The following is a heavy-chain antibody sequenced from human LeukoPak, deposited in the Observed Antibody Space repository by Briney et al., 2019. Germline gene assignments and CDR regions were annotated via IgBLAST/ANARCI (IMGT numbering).Heavy chain of an antibody. CDR1: GFTFERYA. D-gene: IGHD2-8*01. CDR2: IHPNNGGV. CDR3: VKDAPNGSVDF. V-gene: IGHV3-9*01. J-gene: IGHJ4*02. Sequence: PGGSLRLSCVTSGFTFERYAMHWMRLAPGKGLECVSSIHPNNGGVGYAASVKGRFAISRDNARNSLYLEMTSLRPEDTAVYYCVKDAPNGSVDFWGRGTLVTVSS.